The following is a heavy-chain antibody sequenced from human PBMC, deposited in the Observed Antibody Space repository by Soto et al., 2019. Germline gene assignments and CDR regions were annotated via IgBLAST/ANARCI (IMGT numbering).Heavy chain of an antibody. CDR3: ARVLGPSGYPFRPLDY. V-gene: IGHV3-20*04. J-gene: IGHJ4*02. CDR1: GFTFDDYG. CDR2: INWNGGST. Sequence: GGSLRLSCAASGFTFDDYGMSWVRQAPGKGLEWVSGINWNGGSTGYADSVKGRFTISRDNAKNSLYLQMNSLRAEDTALYYCARVLGPSGYPFRPLDYWGQGTLVTVSS. D-gene: IGHD3-22*01.